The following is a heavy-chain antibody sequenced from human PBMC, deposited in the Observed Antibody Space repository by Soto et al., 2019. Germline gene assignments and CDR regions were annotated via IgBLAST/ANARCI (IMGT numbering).Heavy chain of an antibody. J-gene: IGHJ5*02. CDR1: GGAINSYY. CDR2: IYSSGGT. CDR3: ARGQRFSDWFDP. V-gene: IGHV4-4*07. Sequence: SETLSLTCTVSGGAINSYYWTWIRQPAGKGLEWIGRIYSSGGTKYNPSLQSRATMSLDTSKNQFSLRLTSVTAADTAVYYCARGQRFSDWFDPWGQGTLVNVSS. D-gene: IGHD3-3*01.